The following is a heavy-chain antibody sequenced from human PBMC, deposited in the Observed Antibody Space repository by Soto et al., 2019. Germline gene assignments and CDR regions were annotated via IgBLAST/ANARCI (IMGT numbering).Heavy chain of an antibody. CDR3: ASRYYDFWSGYYAPH. V-gene: IGHV4-34*01. CDR2: INHSGST. D-gene: IGHD3-3*01. Sequence: SETLSLTCAVYGGSFSGYYWSWIRQPPGKGLEWIGEINHSGSTNYNPSLKSRVTISVDTSKNQFSLKLSSVTAADTAVYYCASRYYDFWSGYYAPHWGQGTLVTVSS. CDR1: GGSFSGYY. J-gene: IGHJ4*02.